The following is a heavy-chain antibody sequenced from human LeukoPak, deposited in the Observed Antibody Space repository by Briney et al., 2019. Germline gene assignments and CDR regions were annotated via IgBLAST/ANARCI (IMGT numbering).Heavy chain of an antibody. J-gene: IGHJ4*02. CDR3: TREGSSGWYNFDY. D-gene: IGHD6-19*01. Sequence: GGSLRLSCAASGFTFSSYAMSWVRQAPGKGLEWVSAISGSGGSTYYADSVKGRFTISRDNSKNTLYLQMNSLRAKDTAVYYCTREGSSGWYNFDYWGQGTLVTVSS. CDR1: GFTFSSYA. CDR2: ISGSGGST. V-gene: IGHV3-23*01.